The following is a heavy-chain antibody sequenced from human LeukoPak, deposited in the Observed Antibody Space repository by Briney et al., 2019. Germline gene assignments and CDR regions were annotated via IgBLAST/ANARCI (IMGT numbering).Heavy chain of an antibody. D-gene: IGHD6-19*01. CDR1: GGSFSGYY. V-gene: IGHV4-34*01. CDR2: INHSGST. CDR3: ARGLSISSGWYIQTEYFQH. J-gene: IGHJ1*01. Sequence: PSETLSLTCAVYGGSFSGYYWSWIRQPPGKGLEWIGEINHSGSTNYNPSLKSRVTISVDTSKNQFSLKLSSVTAADTAVYYCARGLSISSGWYIQTEYFQHWGQGTLVTVSS.